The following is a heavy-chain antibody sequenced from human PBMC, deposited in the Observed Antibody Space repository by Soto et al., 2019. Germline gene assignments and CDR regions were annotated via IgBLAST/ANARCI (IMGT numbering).Heavy chain of an antibody. D-gene: IGHD2-21*01. J-gene: IGHJ4*02. Sequence: EVQLVESGGALVQPGGSLRLSCAASGFSFSTYSMPWVRQSPGKGLEWVSYISSSGGTKYYAPSAQGPFIISRDNARKSLFLQMNSLIAEDTAVYFCARAVLWIDYWCQGTLVTVSS. CDR1: GFSFSTYS. CDR3: ARAVLWIDY. V-gene: IGHV3-48*04. CDR2: ISSSGGTK.